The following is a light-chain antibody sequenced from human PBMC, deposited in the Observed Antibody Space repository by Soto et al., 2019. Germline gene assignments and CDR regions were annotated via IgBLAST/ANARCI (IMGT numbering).Light chain of an antibody. Sequence: VVTQEPSLTVSPGGTVTLTCGSSTGAVTSGHYPYWFQQKPGQAPRTLIYDTSNKHSWTPARFSGSLLGVKAALTLSGAQPEDEAEYYCLLSYSGARPVFGGGTKLTVL. CDR2: DTS. CDR1: TGAVTSGHY. CDR3: LLSYSGARPV. J-gene: IGLJ3*02. V-gene: IGLV7-46*01.